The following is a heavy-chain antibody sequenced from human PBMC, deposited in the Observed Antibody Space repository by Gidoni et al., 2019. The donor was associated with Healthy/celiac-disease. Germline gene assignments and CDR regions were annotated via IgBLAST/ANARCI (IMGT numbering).Heavy chain of an antibody. CDR3: AKGNYHGYSYGYDY. CDR1: GFTFSSYA. J-gene: IGHJ4*02. CDR2: ISGSGGST. D-gene: IGHD5-18*01. V-gene: IGHV3-23*01. Sequence: EVQLLESGGGLVQPGGSLRLSCAASGFTFSSYAMRWVRQAPGKGLEWVSAISGSGGSTYYADSVKGRFTISRDNSKNTLYLQMNSLRAEDTAVYYCAKGNYHGYSYGYDYWGQGTLVTVSS.